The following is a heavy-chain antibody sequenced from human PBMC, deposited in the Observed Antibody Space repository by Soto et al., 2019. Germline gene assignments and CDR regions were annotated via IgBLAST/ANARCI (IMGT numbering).Heavy chain of an antibody. CDR3: ARRSPSIAARRGFYYYYGMDV. CDR1: GGTFSSYA. CDR2: IIPIFGTA. Sequence: QVQLVQSGAEVKKPGSSVKVSCKASGGTFSSYAISWVRQAPGQGLEWMGGIIPIFGTANYAQKFQGRVTITADKSTSTAYMELSSLRSEDTAVYYCARRSPSIAARRGFYYYYGMDVWGQGTTVTVSS. J-gene: IGHJ6*02. D-gene: IGHD6-6*01. V-gene: IGHV1-69*06.